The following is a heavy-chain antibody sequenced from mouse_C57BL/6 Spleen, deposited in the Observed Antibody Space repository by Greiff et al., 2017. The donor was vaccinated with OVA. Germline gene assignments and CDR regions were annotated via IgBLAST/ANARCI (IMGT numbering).Heavy chain of an antibody. CDR2: IYPGDGDT. Sequence: QVHVKQSGAELVKPGASVKISCKASGYAFSSYWMNWVKQRPGKGLEWIGQIYPGDGDTNYNGKFKGKATLTADKSSSTAYMQLSSLTSADSAVYFCARGGGDYAMDYWGQGTSVTVSS. V-gene: IGHV1-80*01. J-gene: IGHJ4*01. CDR1: GYAFSSYW. CDR3: ARGGGDYAMDY.